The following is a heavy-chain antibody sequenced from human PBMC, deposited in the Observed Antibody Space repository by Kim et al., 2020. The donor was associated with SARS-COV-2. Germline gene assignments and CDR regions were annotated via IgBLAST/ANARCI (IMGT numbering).Heavy chain of an antibody. Sequence: ISDCGARTHYVDSVKGRFTISRDNSKSTLFLHMNSLRAEDTAIYYCEASDYWGQGSLVTVSS. CDR3: EASDY. J-gene: IGHJ4*02. CDR2: ISDCGART. V-gene: IGHV3-23*01.